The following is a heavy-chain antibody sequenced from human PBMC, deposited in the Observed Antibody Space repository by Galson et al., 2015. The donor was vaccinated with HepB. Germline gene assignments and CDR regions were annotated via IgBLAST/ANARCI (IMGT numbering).Heavy chain of an antibody. CDR1: GGSFSGYY. Sequence: SETLSLTCAVYGGSFSGYYWSWIRQPPGKGLEWIGEINHSGSTNYNPSLKSRVTISVDTSKNQFSLKLSSVTAADTAVYYCARGGSGRTGDRGDFDYWGQGTLVTVSS. D-gene: IGHD3-10*01. CDR2: INHSGST. CDR3: ARGGSGRTGDRGDFDY. J-gene: IGHJ4*02. V-gene: IGHV4-34*01.